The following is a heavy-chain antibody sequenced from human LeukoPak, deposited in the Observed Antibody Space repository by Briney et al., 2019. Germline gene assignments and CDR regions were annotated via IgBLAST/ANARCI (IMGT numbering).Heavy chain of an antibody. CDR1: GFTFSSYW. Sequence: PGGSLRLSCAASGFTFSSYWMSWVRQAPGKGLEWVANIKQDGSEKYYVDSVKGRFTISRDNAKNSLYLQMNSLRAEDTAVYYCAREIWDYGVFGAFDIWGQGTMVTVSS. V-gene: IGHV3-7*01. CDR2: IKQDGSEK. J-gene: IGHJ3*02. CDR3: AREIWDYGVFGAFDI. D-gene: IGHD4-17*01.